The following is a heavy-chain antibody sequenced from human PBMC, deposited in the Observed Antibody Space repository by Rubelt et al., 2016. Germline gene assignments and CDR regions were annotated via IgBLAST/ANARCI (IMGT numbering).Heavy chain of an antibody. CDR3: ARSESGIAAAPDWVDP. CDR1: GVSVSRGSYF. Sequence: QMQLQESGPGLAKPSETLSLTCTVSGVSVSRGSYFWGWIRQPPGKGLEWIGTIYYGGNTYYNPSLKSRVTISVDTSKNQFSLKLGSVTAADTAVYYGARSESGIAAAPDWVDPWGQGALVTVSS. J-gene: IGHJ5*02. D-gene: IGHD6-13*01. CDR2: IYYGGNT. V-gene: IGHV4-39*01.